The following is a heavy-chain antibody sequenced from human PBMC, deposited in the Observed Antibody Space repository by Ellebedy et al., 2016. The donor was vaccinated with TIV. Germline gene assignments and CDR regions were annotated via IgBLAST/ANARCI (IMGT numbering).Heavy chain of an antibody. CDR3: AKDRFTYVPATGTLDY. D-gene: IGHD6-13*01. V-gene: IGHV3-23*01. CDR1: GFTLSTYN. Sequence: GESLKISCEASGFTLSTYNMHWVRQTPGKGLEWVSAVSGTGGSTYYADSVKGRFTISRDNSKNTLYLQMNSLTAEDTALYYCAKDRFTYVPATGTLDYWGQGTLVTVSS. J-gene: IGHJ4*02. CDR2: VSGTGGST.